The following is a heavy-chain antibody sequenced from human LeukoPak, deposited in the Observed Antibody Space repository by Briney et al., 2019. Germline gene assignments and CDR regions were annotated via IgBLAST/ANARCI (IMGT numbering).Heavy chain of an antibody. Sequence: ASVKVSCKASGYTFTSYYMHWVRQAPGQGLEXXXXXXXXXXSTSYAQKFQGRVTMTRDTSTSTVYMELSSLRSEDTAVYYCARDLRGQVVTATSRVAFGYWGQGTLVTVSS. CDR3: ARDLRGQVVTATSRVAFGY. CDR2: XXXXXXST. CDR1: GYTFTSYY. D-gene: IGHD2-21*02. V-gene: IGHV1-46*01. J-gene: IGHJ4*02.